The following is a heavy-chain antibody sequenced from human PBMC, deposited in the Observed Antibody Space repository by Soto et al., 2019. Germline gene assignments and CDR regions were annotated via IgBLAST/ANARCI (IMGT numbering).Heavy chain of an antibody. Sequence: PSETLSLTCTVSGGSISSYYWSWIRQPPGKGLEWIGYIYYSGSTNYNPSLRSRVTISVDTSKNQFSLKLSSVTAADTAVYYCARVSGDSSDFDYRGQGTLVTVSS. CDR3: ARVSGDSSDFDY. CDR1: GGSISSYY. D-gene: IGHD3-22*01. CDR2: IYYSGST. J-gene: IGHJ4*02. V-gene: IGHV4-59*01.